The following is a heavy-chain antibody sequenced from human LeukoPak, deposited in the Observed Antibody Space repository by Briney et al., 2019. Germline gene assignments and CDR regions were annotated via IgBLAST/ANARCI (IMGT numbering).Heavy chain of an antibody. CDR2: FNPSGYST. Sequence: GASVTVSFKASGYTFTGYYMHWVRQAPGQGLEWMGIFNPSGYSTRDAQKFQGRVTMTRDSSTSTVYMELSSLRSEDTAVYYCARDLGWRDSSGSSDYWGQGTLVTVSS. V-gene: IGHV1-46*01. CDR1: GYTFTGYY. CDR3: ARDLGWRDSSGSSDY. D-gene: IGHD3-22*01. J-gene: IGHJ4*02.